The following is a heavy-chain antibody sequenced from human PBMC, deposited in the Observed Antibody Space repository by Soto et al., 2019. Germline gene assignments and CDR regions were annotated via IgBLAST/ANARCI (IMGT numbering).Heavy chain of an antibody. CDR1: GFSLRISGVG. CDR3: AHSATVSDAFDI. Sequence: QITLKESGPTLVKPTQTLTLTCTFSGFSLRISGVGVGWIRQPPGKALEWLALIYWDDDKRYSPSLKSRLTNTNDPSKNQVVLTMTNMDPVDTATYYCAHSATVSDAFDIWGQGTMVTVSS. J-gene: IGHJ3*02. D-gene: IGHD2-15*01. V-gene: IGHV2-5*02. CDR2: IYWDDDK.